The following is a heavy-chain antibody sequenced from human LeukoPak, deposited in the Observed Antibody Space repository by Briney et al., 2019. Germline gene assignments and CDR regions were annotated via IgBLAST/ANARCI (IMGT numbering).Heavy chain of an antibody. D-gene: IGHD3-3*01. V-gene: IGHV4-34*01. CDR2: INHSGST. CDR1: GGSFSGYY. CDR3: ARGPRITIFGVVTRSFDY. J-gene: IGHJ4*02. Sequence: SETLSLTCAVYGGSFSGYYWSWLRQPPGKGLEWIGEINHSGSTNYNPSLKSRVTISVDTSKNQFSLKLSSVTAADMAVYYCARGPRITIFGVVTRSFDYWGQGTLVTVSS.